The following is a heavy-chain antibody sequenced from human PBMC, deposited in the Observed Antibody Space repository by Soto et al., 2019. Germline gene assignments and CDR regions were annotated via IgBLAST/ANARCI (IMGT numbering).Heavy chain of an antibody. CDR1: GYSISSDNW. J-gene: IGHJ4*02. D-gene: IGHD1-26*01. CDR3: ATKDNGKYYFDF. CDR2: IHYSGIT. Sequence: SETLSPTCGVSGYSISSDNWWVWIRQPPGKGLEWIGYIHYSGITYPNPSRKRRLTMSVDTPKHPFSLKLSSVTAVDTAVYYCATKDNGKYYFDFWGQGTLVTVSS. V-gene: IGHV4-28*01.